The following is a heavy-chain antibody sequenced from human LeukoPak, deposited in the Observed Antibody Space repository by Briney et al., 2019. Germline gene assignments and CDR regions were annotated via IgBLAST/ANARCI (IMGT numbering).Heavy chain of an antibody. Sequence: GGSLRLSCAASGFTFSSYGMHSVRQAPGKGLEWVAFIRYDGSNKYYADSVKGRFTISRDNSKNTLYLQMNSLRAEDTAVYYCANLDDSHYYDSSGYRERGIDYWGQGTLVTVSS. V-gene: IGHV3-30*02. CDR3: ANLDDSHYYDSSGYRERGIDY. CDR1: GFTFSSYG. D-gene: IGHD3-22*01. J-gene: IGHJ4*02. CDR2: IRYDGSNK.